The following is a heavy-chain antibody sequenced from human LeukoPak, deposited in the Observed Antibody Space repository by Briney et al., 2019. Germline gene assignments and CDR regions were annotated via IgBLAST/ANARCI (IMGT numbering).Heavy chain of an antibody. V-gene: IGHV3-49*04. D-gene: IGHD1-26*01. CDR1: GFTFSSYG. Sequence: GGSLRLSCAASGFTFSSYGMSWVRQAPGKGLEWVGFIRSKAYGGTTEYAASVKGRFTISRDDSKSIAYLQMNSLKTEDTAVYYCTRDRWELLSTVPYYWGQGTLVTVSS. CDR2: IRSKAYGGTT. CDR3: TRDRWELLSTVPYY. J-gene: IGHJ4*02.